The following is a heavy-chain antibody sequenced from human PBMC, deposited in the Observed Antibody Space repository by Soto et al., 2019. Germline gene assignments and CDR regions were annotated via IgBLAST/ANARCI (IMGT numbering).Heavy chain of an antibody. Sequence: GASVKVSCKASGYTFTSYAMHWVRQAPGQRLEWMGWINAGNGNTKYSQKFQGRVTITRDTSASTAYMELSSLRSEDTAVYYCATANPKWDGITMIVVAIYYFDYWGQGTLVTVSS. CDR2: INAGNGNT. CDR1: GYTFTSYA. D-gene: IGHD3-22*01. CDR3: ATANPKWDGITMIVVAIYYFDY. V-gene: IGHV1-3*01. J-gene: IGHJ4*02.